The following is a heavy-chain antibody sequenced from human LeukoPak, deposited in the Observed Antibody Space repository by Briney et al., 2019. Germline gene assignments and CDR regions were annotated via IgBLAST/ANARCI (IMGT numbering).Heavy chain of an antibody. CDR3: AGGSEVWSSGYSYYFDY. CDR1: GGTFSSYA. Sequence: ASVKASCKASGGTFSSYAISWVRQAPGQGLEWMGGIIPIFGTANYAQKFQGRVTITADESMSTAYMELSSLRSEDTAVYYCAGGSEVWSSGYSYYFDYGGQGTLATVSS. V-gene: IGHV1-69*01. D-gene: IGHD3-22*01. J-gene: IGHJ4*02. CDR2: IIPIFGTA.